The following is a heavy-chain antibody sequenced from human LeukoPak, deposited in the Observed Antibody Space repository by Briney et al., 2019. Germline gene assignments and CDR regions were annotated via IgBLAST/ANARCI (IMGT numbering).Heavy chain of an antibody. Sequence: ASVKVSCKASGYTFTGYYMHWVRQAPGQGLEWMGWINPNSGGTNYAQKFQGRATMTRDTSISTAYMELSRLRSDDTAVYYCAYKWEPRTDDAFDIWGQGTMVTVSS. CDR1: GYTFTGYY. CDR2: INPNSGGT. D-gene: IGHD1-26*01. CDR3: AYKWEPRTDDAFDI. J-gene: IGHJ3*02. V-gene: IGHV1-2*02.